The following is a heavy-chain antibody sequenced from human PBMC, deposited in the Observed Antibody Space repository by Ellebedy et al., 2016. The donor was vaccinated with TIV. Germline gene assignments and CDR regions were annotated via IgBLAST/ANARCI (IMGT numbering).Heavy chain of an antibody. D-gene: IGHD3-3*01. J-gene: IGHJ4*02. CDR2: MNPNSAST. Sequence: ASVKVSXKASGYIFTNYDINWVRQATGQGLEWMGWMNPNSASTGYAQKFQGRVTMTRNTSISTAYMELSSLTSEDTAVYYCARGDNYDPLDYWGQGTLVTVSS. CDR1: GYIFTNYD. CDR3: ARGDNYDPLDY. V-gene: IGHV1-8*01.